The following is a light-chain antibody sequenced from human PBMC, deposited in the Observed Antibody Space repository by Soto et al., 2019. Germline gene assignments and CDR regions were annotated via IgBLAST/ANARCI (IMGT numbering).Light chain of an antibody. CDR3: CSYAGSSSYV. Sequence: QFAPYQPAPVSWSPWQSITLSRPGNSRYVGSYNLVSWYQQHPGKAPKLMIYEGSKRPSGVSNRFSGSKSGNTASLTISGLQAEDEADYYCCSYAGSSSYVFGTGTKVTVL. J-gene: IGLJ1*01. CDR2: EGS. CDR1: SRYVGSYNL. V-gene: IGLV2-23*01.